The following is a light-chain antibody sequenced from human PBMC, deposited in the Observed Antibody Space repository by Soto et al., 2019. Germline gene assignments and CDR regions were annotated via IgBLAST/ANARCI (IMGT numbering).Light chain of an antibody. V-gene: IGLV1-51*01. Sequence: QSALTQPPSVSAAAGQKVTISCSGSSSNIGDNYVSWYQQVPGTAPRLLIYDNDQRSSGTPDRFSAYKSGTSATLGITGLQAGDEAEYYCGTWDTSLSVAVFGGGTQLTVL. CDR1: SSNIGDNY. CDR2: DND. CDR3: GTWDTSLSVAV. J-gene: IGLJ7*01.